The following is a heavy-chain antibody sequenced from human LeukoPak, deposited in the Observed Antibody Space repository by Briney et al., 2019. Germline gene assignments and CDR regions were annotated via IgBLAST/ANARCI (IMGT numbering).Heavy chain of an antibody. CDR2: INHSGST. V-gene: IGHV4-34*01. D-gene: IGHD3-10*02. Sequence: SETLSLTCTVSGGSISSYYWSWIRQPPGKGLEWIGEINHSGSTNYNPSLKSRVTISVDTSKNQFSLKLSSVTAADTAVYYCARVTIFLFDYWGQGTLVTVSS. CDR3: ARVTIFLFDY. CDR1: GGSISSYY. J-gene: IGHJ4*02.